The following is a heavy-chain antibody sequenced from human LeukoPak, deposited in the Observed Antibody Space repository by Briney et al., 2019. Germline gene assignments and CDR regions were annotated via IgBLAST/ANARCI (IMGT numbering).Heavy chain of an antibody. D-gene: IGHD3-10*01. Sequence: SETLSLTCTVSGGSISSSSYYWGWIRQPPGKGLEWIGSIYYSGSTYYNPSLKSRVTISVDTSKNQFSLKLSSVTAADTAVYYCGSWRITAIDWGQGNLVTVSS. CDR2: IYYSGST. CDR1: GGSISSSSYY. J-gene: IGHJ4*02. CDR3: GSWRITAID. V-gene: IGHV4-39*07.